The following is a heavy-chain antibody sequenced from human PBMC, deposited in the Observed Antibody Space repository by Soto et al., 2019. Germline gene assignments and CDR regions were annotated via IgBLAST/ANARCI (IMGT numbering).Heavy chain of an antibody. J-gene: IGHJ3*02. D-gene: IGHD2-21*01. V-gene: IGHV3-53*01. CDR2: IYSGGST. CDR1: GFPFSSYG. CDR3: ARSMGPDAFDI. Sequence: PGGSLRLSCAASGFPFSSYGMSWVRQAPGKGLEWVSVIYSGGSTYYADSVKGRFTISRDNSKNTLYLQMNSLRAEDTAVYYCARSMGPDAFDIWGQGTMVTVSS.